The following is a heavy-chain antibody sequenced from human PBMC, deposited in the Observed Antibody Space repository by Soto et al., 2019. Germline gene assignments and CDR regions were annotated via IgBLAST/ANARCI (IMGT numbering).Heavy chain of an antibody. CDR1: GFSFSTHA. Sequence: GGSLRLSCAASGFSFSTHAMSWVRQAPGKGLEWVSGISGGGAMTKYADSVKGRFTISRDNSKDTLHLQMDSLRAGDTAVYYCAKQAGYTSDPFDYWGQGTLVTVSS. V-gene: IGHV3-23*01. CDR2: ISGGGAMT. CDR3: AKQAGYTSDPFDY. J-gene: IGHJ4*02. D-gene: IGHD6-19*01.